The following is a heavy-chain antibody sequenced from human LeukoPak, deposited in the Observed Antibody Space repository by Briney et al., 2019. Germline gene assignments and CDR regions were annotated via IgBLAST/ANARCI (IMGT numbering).Heavy chain of an antibody. J-gene: IGHJ4*02. V-gene: IGHV4-4*07. CDR1: GGSISSYY. CDR2: IYTSGST. CDR3: ARVGSSRAAQDY. Sequence: SETLSLTCTVSGGSISSYYWSWIRQPAGKGLEWIGRIYTSGSTNYNPSLKSRVTMSVDASKNQFSLKLSSVTAADTAVYYCARVGSSRAAQDYWGQGTWSPSPQ. D-gene: IGHD6-6*01.